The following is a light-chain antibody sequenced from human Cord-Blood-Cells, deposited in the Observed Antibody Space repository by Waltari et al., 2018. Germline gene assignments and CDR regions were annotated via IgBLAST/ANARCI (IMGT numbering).Light chain of an antibody. Sequence: QSALTQPASVSGSPGQSITISCTGTSSDVGGYTYVSWYQQHPGKAPKLMIYEVSNRPSGVSNRFSASKSGNTASLTISGLQAEDEADYYCSSYTSSSTYVFGTGTKVTVL. CDR3: SSYTSSSTYV. V-gene: IGLV2-14*01. J-gene: IGLJ1*01. CDR1: SSDVGGYTY. CDR2: EVS.